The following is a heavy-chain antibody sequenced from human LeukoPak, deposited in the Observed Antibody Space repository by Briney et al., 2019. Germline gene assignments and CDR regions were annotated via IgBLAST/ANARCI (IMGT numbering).Heavy chain of an antibody. Sequence: SVKVSCKASGGTFSSYAISWVRQAPGQGLEWMGGIIPIFSTTKYAQNFQGRVTITADKSTRTAYMELSSLRSEDTAVYYCARDDCSGGSCYSRFGYYYMDVWDKGTTVTVSS. D-gene: IGHD2-15*01. CDR1: GGTFSSYA. CDR3: ARDDCSGGSCYSRFGYYYMDV. J-gene: IGHJ6*03. V-gene: IGHV1-69*06. CDR2: IIPIFSTT.